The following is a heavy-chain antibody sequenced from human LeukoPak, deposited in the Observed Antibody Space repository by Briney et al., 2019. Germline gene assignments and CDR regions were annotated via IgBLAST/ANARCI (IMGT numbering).Heavy chain of an antibody. D-gene: IGHD3-3*01. J-gene: IGHJ6*04. CDR3: ARDGRDDFWSALDV. CDR2: INAGNGNT. Sequence: GASVKVSRKASGYTFTSYAMHWVRQAPGQRLEWMGWINAGNGNTKYSQKFQGRVTITRDTSASTAYMELRSLRSDDTAVYYCARDGRDDFWSALDVWGKGTTVTVSS. CDR1: GYTFTSYA. V-gene: IGHV1-3*01.